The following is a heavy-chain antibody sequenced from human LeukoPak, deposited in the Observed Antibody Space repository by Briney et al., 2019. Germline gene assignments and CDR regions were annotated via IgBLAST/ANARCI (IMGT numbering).Heavy chain of an antibody. CDR1: GGSISSYY. CDR3: ARGSRELYYFDY. CDR2: IYYSGST. V-gene: IGHV4-59*01. Sequence: PSETLSLTCTVSGGSISSYYWSWIRQPPGKGLEWIGYIYYSGSTKYNPSLKSRVTISVDASKTQFSLKLNSVTAADAAVYYCARGSRELYYFDYWGQGTLVTVSS. D-gene: IGHD1-7*01. J-gene: IGHJ4*02.